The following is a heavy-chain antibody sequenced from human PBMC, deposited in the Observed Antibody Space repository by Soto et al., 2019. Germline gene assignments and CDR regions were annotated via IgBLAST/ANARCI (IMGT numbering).Heavy chain of an antibody. Sequence: PSETLSLTCAVSGYSISSGYYWGWIRQPPGKGLEWIGSIYHSGSTYYNPSLKSRVTISVDASKNQFSLKLSSVTAADTAVYYCASVVRTIFGVVNSMDVWGQGTTVTVSS. CDR2: IYHSGST. CDR3: ASVVRTIFGVVNSMDV. D-gene: IGHD3-3*01. V-gene: IGHV4-38-2*01. J-gene: IGHJ6*02. CDR1: GYSISSGYY.